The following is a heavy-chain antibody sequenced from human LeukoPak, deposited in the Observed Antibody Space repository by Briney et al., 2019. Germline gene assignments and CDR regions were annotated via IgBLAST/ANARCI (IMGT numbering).Heavy chain of an antibody. CDR1: GFTFSAHP. CDR2: ISESGSST. Sequence: GGSLRLSCAASGFTFSAHPMHWVRQAPGKGLESVSAISESGSSTYYVNSVRGRFTISRDNSKNTLHLQMGSLRVEDMAIYFCARETKGDYDSWGQGTLVTVSS. D-gene: IGHD2-21*01. CDR3: ARETKGDYDS. V-gene: IGHV3-64*01. J-gene: IGHJ5*01.